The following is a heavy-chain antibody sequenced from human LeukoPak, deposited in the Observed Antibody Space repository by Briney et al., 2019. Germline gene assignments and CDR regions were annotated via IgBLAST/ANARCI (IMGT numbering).Heavy chain of an antibody. CDR2: ISGSGGST. V-gene: IGHV3-23*01. J-gene: IGHJ4*02. Sequence: GGSLRLSCAASGFTFSSYATSWVRQAPGKGLEWVSAISGSGGSTYYADSVKGRFTISRDNSKNTLYLQMNSLRAEDTAVYYCAKDSIVVVTPPLHWGQGTLVTVSS. CDR1: GFTFSSYA. CDR3: AKDSIVVVTPPLH. D-gene: IGHD2-15*01.